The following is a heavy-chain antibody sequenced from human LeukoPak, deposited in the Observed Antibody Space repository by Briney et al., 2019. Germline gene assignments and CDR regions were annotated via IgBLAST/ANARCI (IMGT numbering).Heavy chain of an antibody. Sequence: PSQTLSLTCTVSGGSISSGSYYWSWIRQPAGKGLEWIGRIYTSGSTNYNPSLKSRVTISVDTSKNQFSLKLSSVTAAGTAVYYCARDHRLGTHAFDIWGQGTMVTVSS. CDR2: IYTSGST. V-gene: IGHV4-61*02. CDR1: GGSISSGSYY. J-gene: IGHJ3*02. CDR3: ARDHRLGTHAFDI. D-gene: IGHD1-14*01.